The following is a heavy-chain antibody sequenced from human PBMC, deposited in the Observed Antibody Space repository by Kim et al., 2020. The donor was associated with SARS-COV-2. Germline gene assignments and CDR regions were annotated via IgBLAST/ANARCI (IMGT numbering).Heavy chain of an antibody. CDR3: AGWLDWFDP. J-gene: IGHJ5*02. Sequence: SETLSLTCAVYGGSFSGYYWSWIRQPPGKGLEWIGEINHSGSTNDNPSLKRRVTISVDTPKNQFSLKLSSVTAADTAVYYCAGWLDWFDPWGQGTLVTVSS. V-gene: IGHV4-34*01. CDR1: GGSFSGYY. D-gene: IGHD6-19*01. CDR2: INHSGST.